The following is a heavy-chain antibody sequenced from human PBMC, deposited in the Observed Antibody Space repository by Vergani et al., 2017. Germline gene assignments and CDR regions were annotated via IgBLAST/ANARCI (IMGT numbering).Heavy chain of an antibody. CDR3: ARDKSKRAPAVMGTYYYYMDV. J-gene: IGHJ6*03. D-gene: IGHD3-16*01. Sequence: QVQLVESGGGVVQPGTSLRLSCEASGFKFSQFGMHWVHQGPGKGLEWVAFISYDGSKTQYADSEKGRVTISRDNSKNTVGLEMSSLRVEDTAVYFCARDKSKRAPAVMGTYYYYMDVWGKGTKVTVSS. CDR2: ISYDGSKT. CDR1: GFKFSQFG. V-gene: IGHV3-33*05.